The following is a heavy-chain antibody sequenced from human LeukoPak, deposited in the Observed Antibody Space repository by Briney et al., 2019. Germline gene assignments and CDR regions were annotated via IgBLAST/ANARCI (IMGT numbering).Heavy chain of an antibody. D-gene: IGHD6-6*01. J-gene: IGHJ6*03. CDR2: IYYSGST. CDR3: ARVMIAARRNWGHYYYMDV. Sequence: SETLSLTCTVSGGSISSSSYYWGWIRQPPGKGLEWIGSIYYSGSTYYNPSLKSRITISVDTSKNQFSLKLSSVTAADTAVYYCARVMIAARRNWGHYYYMDVWGKGTTVTVSS. V-gene: IGHV4-39*07. CDR1: GGSISSSSYY.